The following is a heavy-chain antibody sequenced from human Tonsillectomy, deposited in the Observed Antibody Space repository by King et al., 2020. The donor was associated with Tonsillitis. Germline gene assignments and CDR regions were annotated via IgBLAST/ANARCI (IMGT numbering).Heavy chain of an antibody. J-gene: IGHJ5*02. CDR1: GYTFTNYG. V-gene: IGHV1-18*01. CDR3: ARDLGYCTSTSCYRNWFDP. Sequence: QLVQSGAEVKKPGASVKVSCKASGYTFTNYGISWVRQAPGQGLEWRGWVSAYNGNTKYAQKFQGRVTMTTDTSPSPAYMDLRSLRSDDTAVYYCARDLGYCTSTSCYRNWFDPWGQGTLVTVSS. D-gene: IGHD2-2*02. CDR2: VSAYNGNT.